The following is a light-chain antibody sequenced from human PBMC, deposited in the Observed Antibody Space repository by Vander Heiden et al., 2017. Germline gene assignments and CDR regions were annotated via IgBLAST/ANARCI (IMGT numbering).Light chain of an antibody. CDR3: QHSYSTLPA. CDR2: LAS. Sequence: DIQMTQSPSSLAASVGDGVTIHCRASEPISTFLNWYRRQPGQAPKVLLYLASDLQSGVPSRFSGSGSGTDFTLTISSLQPEDSATYYCQHSYSTLPAFGPGTKVEI. CDR1: EPISTF. V-gene: IGKV1-39*01. J-gene: IGKJ1*01.